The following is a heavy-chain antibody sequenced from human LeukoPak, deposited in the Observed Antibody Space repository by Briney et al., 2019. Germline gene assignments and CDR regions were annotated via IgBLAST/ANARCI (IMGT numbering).Heavy chain of an antibody. J-gene: IGHJ4*02. Sequence: GGSLRLSCAASGFTFSSYWMHWVRQAPGKGLVWVSRINSDGSSTRYAESVKGRFTISRDNDTNTLYLQMNSLRAEDTAVYYCARVGISQYSSSSHWGQGTLVTVSS. CDR3: ARVGISQYSSSSH. V-gene: IGHV3-74*01. D-gene: IGHD6-13*01. CDR2: INSDGSST. CDR1: GFTFSSYW.